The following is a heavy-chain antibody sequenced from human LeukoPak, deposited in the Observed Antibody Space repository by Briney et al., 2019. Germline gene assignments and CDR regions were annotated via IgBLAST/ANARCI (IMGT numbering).Heavy chain of an antibody. CDR1: GGSISSSSYY. V-gene: IGHV4-61*01. Sequence: ETLSLTCTVSGGSISSSSYYWGWIRQPPGKGLEWIGYISYSGSTNYNPSLKSRVTISVDTSKNQFSLKLSSVTAADTAVYYCARERDAYNSGRFDYWGQGTLVTVSS. CDR2: ISYSGST. CDR3: ARERDAYNSGRFDY. D-gene: IGHD1-1*01. J-gene: IGHJ4*02.